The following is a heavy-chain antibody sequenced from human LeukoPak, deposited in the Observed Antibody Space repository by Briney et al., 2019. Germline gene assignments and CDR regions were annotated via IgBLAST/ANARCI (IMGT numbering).Heavy chain of an antibody. D-gene: IGHD6-6*01. CDR1: GDSISSSSYY. V-gene: IGHV4-61*01. CDR3: ARESRAARNPIDY. CDR2: IYYSGST. J-gene: IGHJ4*02. Sequence: KSSETLSLTCTVSGDSISSSSYYWSWIRQPPGKGLEWIGYIYYSGSTNYNPSLKSRVTISVDTSKNQFSLKLSSVTAADTAVYYCARESRAARNPIDYWGQGTLVTVSS.